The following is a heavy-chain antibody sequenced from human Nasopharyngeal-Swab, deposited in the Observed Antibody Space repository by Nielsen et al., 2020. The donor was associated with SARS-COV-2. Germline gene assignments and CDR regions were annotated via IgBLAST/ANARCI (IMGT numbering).Heavy chain of an antibody. Sequence: GGPLRLSCAASGFTFNSYAMHWVRQAPGKGLEWVAVISYDGSKKYYADSVKGRFTISRDNSKNTLYLQMNSLRAEDTAVYYCARDQGSSWYTYYYYYGMDVWGQGTTVTVSS. CDR3: ARDQGSSWYTYYYYYGMDV. D-gene: IGHD6-13*01. V-gene: IGHV3-30-3*01. CDR2: ISYDGSKK. CDR1: GFTFNSYA. J-gene: IGHJ6*02.